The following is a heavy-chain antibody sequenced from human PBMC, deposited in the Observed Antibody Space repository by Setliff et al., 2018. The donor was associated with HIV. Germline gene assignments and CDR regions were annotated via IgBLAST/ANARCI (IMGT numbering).Heavy chain of an antibody. V-gene: IGHV5-51*01. CDR1: GYSFTNYW. J-gene: IGHJ4*02. Sequence: PGESLTISCQASGYSFTNYWIGWVRQMPGKGLEWMGVIYPGDSDTRYSPSFQGQVTISADRSITTAYLKWSSLKVSDTAMYYCIRRRRAPGTGDLESYWGQGTLVTVSS. CDR3: IRRRRAPGTGDLESY. CDR2: IYPGDSDT. D-gene: IGHD7-27*01.